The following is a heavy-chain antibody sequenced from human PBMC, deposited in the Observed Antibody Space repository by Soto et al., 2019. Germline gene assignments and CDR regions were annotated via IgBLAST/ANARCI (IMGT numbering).Heavy chain of an antibody. CDR1: GFTFSNHW. J-gene: IGHJ3*02. V-gene: IGHV3-20*01. CDR3: ARKIAVAGTGGGAFDI. D-gene: IGHD6-19*01. Sequence: PGGSLRLSCAASGFTFSNHWMHWVRQAPGKGLEGVSGINRNGGSTGYADSVKGRFTISRDNAKNSLYLQMNSLRAEDTALYHCARKIAVAGTGGGAFDIWGQGTMVTVSS. CDR2: INRNGGST.